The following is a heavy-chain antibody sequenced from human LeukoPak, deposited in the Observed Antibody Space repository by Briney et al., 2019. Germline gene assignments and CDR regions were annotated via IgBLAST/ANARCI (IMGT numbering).Heavy chain of an antibody. V-gene: IGHV4-30-2*01. CDR1: GGSISSGGYS. Sequence: PSQTLSLTCAVSGGSISSGGYSWSWIRQPPGKGLEWIGYIYHSGSTYYNPSLKSRVTISVDRSKNQFSLKLSSVTAADTAVYYCARVMVRGAGWFDPWGQGTLVTVSS. J-gene: IGHJ5*02. D-gene: IGHD3-10*01. CDR2: IYHSGST. CDR3: ARVMVRGAGWFDP.